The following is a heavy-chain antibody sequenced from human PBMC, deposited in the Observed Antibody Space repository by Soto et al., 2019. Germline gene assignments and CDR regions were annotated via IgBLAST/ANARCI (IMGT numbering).Heavy chain of an antibody. CDR2: IIPILGIA. CDR3: ARDSDWNSLDP. Sequence: QVQLVQSGAEVKKPGSSVKVSCKASGGTFSSYTISWVRQAPGQGLEWMGRIIPILGIANYAQKFQGRVTITADKSTSTAYMELSSLRSEDTAVYYSARDSDWNSLDPRGQGTLVTVSS. D-gene: IGHD1-7*01. J-gene: IGHJ5*02. V-gene: IGHV1-69*08. CDR1: GGTFSSYT.